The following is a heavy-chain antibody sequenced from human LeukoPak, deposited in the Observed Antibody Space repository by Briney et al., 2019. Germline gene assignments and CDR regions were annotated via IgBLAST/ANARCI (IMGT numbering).Heavy chain of an antibody. CDR3: ASPHDILTGYTRSFDY. Sequence: PGGSLRLSCAASGFTFSSYSMNWVRQAPGKGLEWVSYISSSSSTIYYADSVKGRFTISRDNAKNSLYLQMNSLRAEDTAVYYCASPHDILTGYTRSFDYWGQGTLVTVSS. V-gene: IGHV3-48*04. D-gene: IGHD3-9*01. CDR1: GFTFSSYS. CDR2: ISSSSSTI. J-gene: IGHJ4*02.